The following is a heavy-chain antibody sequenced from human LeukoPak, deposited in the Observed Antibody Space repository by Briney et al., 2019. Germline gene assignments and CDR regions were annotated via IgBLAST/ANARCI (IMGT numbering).Heavy chain of an antibody. CDR1: GGSFSGYY. CDR2: INHSGST. Sequence: SETLSLTCAVYGGSFSGYYWSWIRQPPGKGLEWIGEINHSGSTNYNPSLKSRVTISVDTSKNQFSLKLSSVTAADTAVYYCAKTPNWNDFSTFDIWGQGTMVTVSS. CDR3: AKTPNWNDFSTFDI. J-gene: IGHJ3*02. D-gene: IGHD1-1*01. V-gene: IGHV4-34*01.